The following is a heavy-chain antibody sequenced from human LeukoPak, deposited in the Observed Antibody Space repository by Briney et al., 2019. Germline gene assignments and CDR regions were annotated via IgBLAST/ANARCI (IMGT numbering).Heavy chain of an antibody. CDR2: IRSKANSYAT. V-gene: IGHV3-73*01. CDR3: TRETRDYYVDY. D-gene: IGHD3-10*01. Sequence: PGGSLRLSCAASGFTFSGSAMHWVRQASGKGLEWVGRIRSKANSYATAYAASVEGRFTISRDDSKNTAYLQMNSLKTEDTAVYYCTRETRDYYVDYWGQGTLVTVSS. J-gene: IGHJ4*02. CDR1: GFTFSGSA.